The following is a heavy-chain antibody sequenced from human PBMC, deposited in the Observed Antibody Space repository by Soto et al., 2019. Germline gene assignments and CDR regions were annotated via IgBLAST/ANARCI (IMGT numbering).Heavy chain of an antibody. J-gene: IGHJ6*02. CDR1: GGTFSSYA. V-gene: IGHV1-69*13. CDR2: IIPIFGTA. Sequence: SVKVSCKASGGTFSSYAISWVRQAPGQGPEWMGGIIPIFGTANYAQKFQGRVTITADESTSTAYMEVSSLRSEDTAVYYCARVREVTTEGLRTYYYYGMDVWGQGTTVTVSS. D-gene: IGHD4-4*01. CDR3: ARVREVTTEGLRTYYYYGMDV.